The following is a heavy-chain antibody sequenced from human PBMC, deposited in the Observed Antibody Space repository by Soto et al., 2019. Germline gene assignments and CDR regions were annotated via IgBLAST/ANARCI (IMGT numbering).Heavy chain of an antibody. V-gene: IGHV1-18*01. CDR1: GYTFTSYG. J-gene: IGHJ5*02. CDR2: ISAYFAKT. Sequence: ASVKVSCKASGYTFTSYGISWVRQAPGQGLEWMGWISAYFAKTNYAQKLQGRLTLTTDTSTSTAYMELSSLRSDDTAVYYCASVLGYSYARSDTKDCFDPWGQGTLVTVSS. CDR3: ASVLGYSYARSDTKDCFDP. D-gene: IGHD3-22*01.